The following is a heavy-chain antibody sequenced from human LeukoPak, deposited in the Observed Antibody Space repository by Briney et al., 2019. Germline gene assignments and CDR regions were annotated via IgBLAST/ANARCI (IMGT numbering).Heavy chain of an antibody. Sequence: SETLSLTSTVSGGSISSYYWSWIRQPPGKGLEWIGYIYYSGSTNFNPSLKSRVTISVDTSKNQFSLKLSSVTAADTAVYYCARHRGYYYDSSGYSNHDAFDIWGQGTMVTVSS. V-gene: IGHV4-59*08. J-gene: IGHJ3*02. CDR3: ARHRGYYYDSSGYSNHDAFDI. CDR2: IYYSGST. D-gene: IGHD3-22*01. CDR1: GGSISSYY.